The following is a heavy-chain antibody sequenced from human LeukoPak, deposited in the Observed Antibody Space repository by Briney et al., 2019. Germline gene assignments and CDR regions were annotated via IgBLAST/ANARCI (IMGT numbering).Heavy chain of an antibody. D-gene: IGHD3-16*01. CDR3: ARDGARPPNYYYYGMDV. CDR1: GYTFTSYG. Sequence: ASVKVSCKASGYTFTSYGISWVRQAPGQGLEWMGWISAYNGNTNYAQKLQGRVTMTTDTSTSTAYMELRSLRSDDTAVYYCARDGARPPNYYYYGMDVWGQGTTVTVSS. V-gene: IGHV1-18*01. J-gene: IGHJ6*02. CDR2: ISAYNGNT.